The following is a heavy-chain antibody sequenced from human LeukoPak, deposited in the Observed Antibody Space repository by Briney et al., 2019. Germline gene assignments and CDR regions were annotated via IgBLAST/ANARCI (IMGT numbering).Heavy chain of an antibody. D-gene: IGHD3-22*01. V-gene: IGHV4-34*01. CDR2: INHSGST. CDR1: GGSFSGYY. Sequence: RPSETLSLTCAVYGGSFSGYYWSWIRQPPGKGLEWIGEINHSGSTNYNPSLKSRVTISVDTSKNQFSLKLSSVTAADTAVYYCAAYYYDSSGYQTDVDYWGQGALVTVSS. J-gene: IGHJ4*02. CDR3: AAYYYDSSGYQTDVDY.